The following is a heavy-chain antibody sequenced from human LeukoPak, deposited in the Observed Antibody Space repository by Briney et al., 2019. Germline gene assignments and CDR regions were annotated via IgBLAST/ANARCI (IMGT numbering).Heavy chain of an antibody. J-gene: IGHJ4*02. Sequence: GGSLRLSCAASGFTFSSYEMNWVRQAPGKGLEWVSYISSSGSTIYYADSVKGRFTISRDNSKNTLYLQMNSLRAEDTAVYYCAKDKVGATRDWGQGTLVTVSS. D-gene: IGHD1-26*01. CDR2: ISSSGSTI. V-gene: IGHV3-48*03. CDR1: GFTFSSYE. CDR3: AKDKVGATRD.